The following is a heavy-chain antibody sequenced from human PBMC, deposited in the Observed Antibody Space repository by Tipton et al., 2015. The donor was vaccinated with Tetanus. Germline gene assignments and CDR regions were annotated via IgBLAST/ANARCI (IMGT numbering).Heavy chain of an antibody. Sequence: TLSLTCAVYGGTFNNYFWTWIRQPPGKGLEWIGEINYDGSTNYSPSLKSRVTLSLDTTKKQVSLTLTSVTVADTAVYYCARVLRYSTTGGWDDAFDIWGQGTMVTVSS. D-gene: IGHD2-8*02. CDR2: INYDGST. CDR3: ARVLRYSTTGGWDDAFDI. J-gene: IGHJ3*02. V-gene: IGHV4-34*01. CDR1: GGTFNNYF.